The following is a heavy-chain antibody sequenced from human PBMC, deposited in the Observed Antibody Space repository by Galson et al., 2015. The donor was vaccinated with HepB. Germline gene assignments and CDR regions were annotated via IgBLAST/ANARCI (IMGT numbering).Heavy chain of an antibody. CDR1: GDTFSSYT. CDR3: ARDATVVTSTGGLDV. CDR2: IIPIVDIV. Sequence: SVKVSCKASGDTFSSYTISWVRQAPGQGFEWMGRIIPIVDIVNYAQKFQGRVTITADKSTNTAYMELNSLQSEDTAVYYCARDATVVTSTGGLDVWGQGTTVTVS. V-gene: IGHV1-69*04. D-gene: IGHD3-22*01. J-gene: IGHJ6*02.